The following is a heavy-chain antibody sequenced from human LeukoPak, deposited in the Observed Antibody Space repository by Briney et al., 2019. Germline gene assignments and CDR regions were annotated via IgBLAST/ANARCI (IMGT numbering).Heavy chain of an antibody. Sequence: SETLSLTCAVYGGSFSGYYWSWIRQPPGKGLEWIGEINHSGSTNYNPSLKSRVTISVDTSKNQFSLKLSSVTAADTAVYYCARGDSNRLGRGFDYWGQGTLVTVSS. J-gene: IGHJ4*02. V-gene: IGHV4-34*01. D-gene: IGHD3-9*01. CDR2: INHSGST. CDR1: GGSFSGYY. CDR3: ARGDSNRLGRGFDY.